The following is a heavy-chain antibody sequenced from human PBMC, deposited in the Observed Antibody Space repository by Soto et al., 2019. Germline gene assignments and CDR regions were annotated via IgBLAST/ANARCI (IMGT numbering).Heavy chain of an antibody. CDR2: INHSGST. CDR3: ARNPRYSSGWSY. Sequence: QVQLQQWGAGLLKPSETLSLTCAVYGGSFSGYYWSWIRQPPGKGLEWIGEINHSGSTNYNPSLKSRVTISVDTSKNQCSLKLSSVTAADTAVYYCARNPRYSSGWSYWGQGTLVTVSS. D-gene: IGHD6-19*01. J-gene: IGHJ4*02. CDR1: GGSFSGYY. V-gene: IGHV4-34*01.